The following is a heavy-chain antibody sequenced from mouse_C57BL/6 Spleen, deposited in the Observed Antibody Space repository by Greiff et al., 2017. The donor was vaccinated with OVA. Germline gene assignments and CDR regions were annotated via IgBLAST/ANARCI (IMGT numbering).Heavy chain of an antibody. Sequence: QVQLQQPGTELVKPGASVKLSCKASGYTFTSYWMHWVKQRPGQGLEWIGNINPSNGGTNYNEKFKSKATLTVDKSSSTSYMQLSSLTSEDSAVYYCARKTTAPSYWYFDVWGTGTTVTVSS. CDR3: ARKTTAPSYWYFDV. J-gene: IGHJ1*03. D-gene: IGHD1-2*01. CDR2: INPSNGGT. V-gene: IGHV1-53*01. CDR1: GYTFTSYW.